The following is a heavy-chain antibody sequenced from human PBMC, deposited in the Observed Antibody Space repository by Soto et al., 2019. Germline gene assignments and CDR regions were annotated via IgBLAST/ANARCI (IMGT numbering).Heavy chain of an antibody. Sequence: ASVKVSCKVSGYTLTELSMHWVRQAPGKGLEWMGGFDPEDGETIYAQKFQGSVTMTEDTSTDTAYMELSSLRSEDTAVYYCATVSLWRCSGGSCTYFDYWGQGTLVTVSS. CDR1: GYTLTELS. V-gene: IGHV1-24*01. CDR2: FDPEDGET. J-gene: IGHJ4*02. D-gene: IGHD2-15*01. CDR3: ATVSLWRCSGGSCTYFDY.